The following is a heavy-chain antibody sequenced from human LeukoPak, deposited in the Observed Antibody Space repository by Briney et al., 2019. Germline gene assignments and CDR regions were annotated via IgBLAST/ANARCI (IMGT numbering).Heavy chain of an antibody. D-gene: IGHD3-3*01. CDR3: AGGGFWSGYSFDY. CDR1: GYSFTSYW. V-gene: IGHV5-51*01. J-gene: IGHJ4*02. CDR2: IYPGDSDT. Sequence: GGSLKTSCKGSGYSFTSYWIGWVRQMPGKGLEWMGIIYPGDSDTRYSPSFQGQVTISADKSISTAYLQWSSLKASDAAMYYCAGGGFWSGYSFDYWGQGTLVTVSS.